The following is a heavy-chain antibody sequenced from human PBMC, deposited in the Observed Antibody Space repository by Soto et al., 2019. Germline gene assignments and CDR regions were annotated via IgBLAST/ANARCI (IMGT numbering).Heavy chain of an antibody. V-gene: IGHV3-7*01. CDR1: GFNFSSYW. J-gene: IGHJ3*02. Sequence: GGSLRLSRAVSGFNFSSYWISWVRQAPGKGLEWVANINEDGSVRQYVDSVKGRFTISRDNAKNSLFRQMNSLRAEDTAVYYCAKPPSDGYQLLWGSFAFDIWGQGTMVTVSS. D-gene: IGHD2-2*01. CDR2: INEDGSVR. CDR3: AKPPSDGYQLLWGSFAFDI.